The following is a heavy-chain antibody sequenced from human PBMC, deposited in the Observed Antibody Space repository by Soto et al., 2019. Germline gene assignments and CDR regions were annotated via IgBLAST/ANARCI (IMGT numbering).Heavy chain of an antibody. CDR1: RGSFSGFY. CDR3: ARGRGYVYGNNFYGMDV. CDR2: INHSGST. V-gene: IGHV4-34*01. D-gene: IGHD5-18*01. J-gene: IGHJ6*02. Sequence: QVQLQQRGAGLLKPSETLALTCGVYRGSFSGFYWTWIRQTPGKGLEWIGEINHSGSTNYNPSFKNRVTISVDRSTNYFSLKMTSLTAADAAVYYCARGRGYVYGNNFYGMDVWCQGTTVTVSS.